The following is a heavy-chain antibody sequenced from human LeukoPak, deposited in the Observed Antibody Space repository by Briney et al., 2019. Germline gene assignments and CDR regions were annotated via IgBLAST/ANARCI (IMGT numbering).Heavy chain of an antibody. CDR1: GFTLSNAW. V-gene: IGHV3-15*01. D-gene: IGHD2-2*02. CDR2: IKSKTDGGTT. Sequence: GGSLRLSCAASGFTLSNAWMSWVRPAPGKGLEWVGRIKSKTDGGTTDYAAPVKGRFTISRDDSKNTLYLQMNSLKTEDTAVYYCTTCYSLYYYYMDVWGKGTTVTVSS. J-gene: IGHJ6*03. CDR3: TTCYSLYYYYMDV.